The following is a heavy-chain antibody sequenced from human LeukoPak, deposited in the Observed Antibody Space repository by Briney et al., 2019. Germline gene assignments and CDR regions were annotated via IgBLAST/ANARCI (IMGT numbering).Heavy chain of an antibody. CDR2: ISYDGSNK. V-gene: IGHV3-30*03. Sequence: GRSLRLSCAASGFTFSSYGMHWVRQAPGKGLEWVAVISYDGSNKYYADSVKGRFTISRDNSKNTLYLQMNSLRAEDTAVYYCARTVGVLSGDYWGQGTLVTVSS. D-gene: IGHD1-26*01. CDR1: GFTFSSYG. CDR3: ARTVGVLSGDY. J-gene: IGHJ4*02.